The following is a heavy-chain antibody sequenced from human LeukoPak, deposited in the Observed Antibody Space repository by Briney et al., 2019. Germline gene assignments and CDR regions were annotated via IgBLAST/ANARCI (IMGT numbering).Heavy chain of an antibody. Sequence: SETLSLTCTVSGGSISSGDYYWSWIRQPPGKGLEWIGSIYYSGNTYYNPSLKSRVTISVDTSKNQFSLKLSSVTAADTAVYYCARRSGSGNYYYYMDVWGKGTTVTVSS. D-gene: IGHD3-10*01. V-gene: IGHV4-39*01. CDR2: IYYSGNT. CDR3: ARRSGSGNYYYYMDV. CDR1: GGSISSGDYY. J-gene: IGHJ6*03.